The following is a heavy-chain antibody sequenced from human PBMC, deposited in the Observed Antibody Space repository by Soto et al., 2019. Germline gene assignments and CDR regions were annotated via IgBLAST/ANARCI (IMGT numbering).Heavy chain of an antibody. J-gene: IGHJ4*02. CDR1: GFTFSSYA. V-gene: IGHV3-30-3*01. CDR3: ARESYFYDSSGYRGAIDY. CDR2: ISYDGSNK. D-gene: IGHD3-22*01. Sequence: QVQLVESGGGVVQPGRSLRLSCAASGFTFSSYAMHWVRQAPGKGLEWVAVISYDGSNKYYADSVKGRFTISRDNSKNTRYLQMNSRRAEDTAVYYGARESYFYDSSGYRGAIDYWGQGTLVTVSS.